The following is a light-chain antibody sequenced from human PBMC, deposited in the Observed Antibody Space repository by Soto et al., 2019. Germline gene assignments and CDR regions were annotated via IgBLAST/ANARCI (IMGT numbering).Light chain of an antibody. V-gene: IGKV1-5*01. J-gene: IGKJ1*01. CDR2: DAS. CDR1: QSISSW. Sequence: DIQMSHSPSTLSASLRDQATNTCLASQSISSWLAWYQHKPGKAPKVLIYDASSLESGVPSRFSGSGSGTEFTLTISSLQPDDFATFYCQQYNSYSRTFGQGTKVAI. CDR3: QQYNSYSRT.